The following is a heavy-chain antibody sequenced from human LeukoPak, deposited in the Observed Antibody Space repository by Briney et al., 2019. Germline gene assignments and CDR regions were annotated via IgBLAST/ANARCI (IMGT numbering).Heavy chain of an antibody. V-gene: IGHV3-43*02. D-gene: IGHD3-10*01. CDR1: GFTFDDYA. CDR3: AKGDFGDPYLWY. CDR2: ISGDGGST. Sequence: GGSLRLSCAASGFTFDDYAMHWVRLAPGKGLEWVSLISGDGGSTYYADSVKGRFTISRDNSKNSLYLQMNSLRTEDTALYYCAKGDFGDPYLWYWGQGTLVTVSS. J-gene: IGHJ4*02.